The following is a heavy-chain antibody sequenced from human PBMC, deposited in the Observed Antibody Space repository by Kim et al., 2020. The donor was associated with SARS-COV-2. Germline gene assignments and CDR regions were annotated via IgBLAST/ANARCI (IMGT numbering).Heavy chain of an antibody. CDR3: GKEASRLKDFDV. J-gene: IGHJ4*02. CDR2: IIPGDTA. CDR1: GFTLTSHF. Sequence: ASVKVSCKASGFTLTSHFMHWVRQAPGQGLEYMGFIIPGDTAMYAQKFQDRVTMTRDTSANTVYMEVSSRRSEDTAVYYCGKEASRLKDFDVWCPGTRV. V-gene: IGHV1-46*01.